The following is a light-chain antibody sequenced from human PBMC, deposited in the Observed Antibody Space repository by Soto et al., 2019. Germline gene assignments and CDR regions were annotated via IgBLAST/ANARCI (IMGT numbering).Light chain of an antibody. V-gene: IGKV3-20*01. Sequence: EIVLTQSPGTLSLSPGERATLSCRASQSFSSSYLAWYQQKSGQAPRLLIYGASNRATGIPDRFSGSGSGTDFTLTISRLEPEDFAVYFCQQYGTSPRTFGQGTEVEIK. CDR1: QSFSSSY. CDR2: GAS. CDR3: QQYGTSPRT. J-gene: IGKJ1*01.